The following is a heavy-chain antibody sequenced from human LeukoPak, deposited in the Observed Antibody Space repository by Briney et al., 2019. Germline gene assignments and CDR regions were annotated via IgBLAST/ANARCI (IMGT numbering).Heavy chain of an antibody. CDR2: ISAYNGNT. V-gene: IGHV1-18*01. Sequence: ASVKVSRKASGYTFTSYGTSWVRQAPGQGLERMGWISAYNGNTNYAQKLQGRVTMTTDTSTSTAYMELRSLRSDDTAVYYCARSTRGSEFDYWGQGTLVTVSS. CDR1: GYTFTSYG. CDR3: ARSTRGSEFDY. J-gene: IGHJ4*02. D-gene: IGHD3-10*01.